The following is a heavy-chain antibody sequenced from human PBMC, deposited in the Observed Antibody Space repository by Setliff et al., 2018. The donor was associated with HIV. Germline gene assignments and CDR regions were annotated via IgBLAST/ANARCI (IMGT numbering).Heavy chain of an antibody. CDR1: GDSISSGGFY. V-gene: IGHV4-31*03. CDR2: IHYSGRT. J-gene: IGHJ4*02. Sequence: SETLSLTCTVSGDSISSGGFYCNWFRQYPEKGLEWIGWIHYSGRTNFNPSLKSRVTISEDTSKNQFSLKMRSVTAADTAVYYCATSPAGEILGSRPFYFDYWGQGTLVNVSS. CDR3: ATSPAGEILGSRPFYFDY. D-gene: IGHD3-10*01.